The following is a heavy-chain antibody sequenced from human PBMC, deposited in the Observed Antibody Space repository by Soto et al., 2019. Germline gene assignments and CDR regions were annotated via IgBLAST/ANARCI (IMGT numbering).Heavy chain of an antibody. CDR3: ARDRVVVTSTQDYDYAMDV. CDR2: VWFDGSNK. J-gene: IGHJ6*02. D-gene: IGHD2-21*02. CDR1: GFTFSDHG. V-gene: IGHV3-33*01. Sequence: PGGSLRLSCAASGFTFSDHGMHWVRQAPGKGLEWVAVVWFDGSNKDYADSVKGRFTISRDNSKNRLRLQMNNLRAEDTAVYYCARDRVVVTSTQDYDYAMDVWGQGTTVTVSS.